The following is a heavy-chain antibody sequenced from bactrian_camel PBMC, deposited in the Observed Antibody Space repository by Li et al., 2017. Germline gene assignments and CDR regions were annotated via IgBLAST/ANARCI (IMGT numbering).Heavy chain of an antibody. Sequence: VQLVESGGGLVQPGESLRLSCAASGLTYTPYYMSWVRQAPGKGLERVSSISTVGGRSTYADSVKGRFIISKDNAKNTLYLQLNNLKTEDTAMYFCASLYNRYYGQGTQVTVS. CDR1: GLTYTPYY. V-gene: IGHV3-2*01. J-gene: IGHJ4*01. CDR2: ISTVGGRS. D-gene: IGHD5*01.